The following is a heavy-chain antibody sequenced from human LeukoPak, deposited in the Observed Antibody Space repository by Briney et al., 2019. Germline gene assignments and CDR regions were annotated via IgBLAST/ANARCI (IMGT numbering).Heavy chain of an antibody. Sequence: ASVKASCKASGYTFTSYAMHWVRQAPGQRLEWMGWINAGNGNTKYSQKFQDRVTITRDTSASTAYMELSSLRSEDAAVYYCARNPGYCSITSCYSWFDPWGQGTLVTVSS. CDR2: INAGNGNT. J-gene: IGHJ5*02. CDR3: ARNPGYCSITSCYSWFDP. D-gene: IGHD2-2*01. V-gene: IGHV1-3*01. CDR1: GYTFTSYA.